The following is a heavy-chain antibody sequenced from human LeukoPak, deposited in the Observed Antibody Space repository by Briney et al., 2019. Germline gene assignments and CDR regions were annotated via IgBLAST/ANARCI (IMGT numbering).Heavy chain of an antibody. CDR1: GGSISSSNW. CDR3: ASLDSTGSRPYYYYGMDV. CDR2: IYHSGST. Sequence: SETLSLTCAVSGGSISSSNWWSWVRQPPGKGLEWIGEIYHSGSTNYNPSLKSRVTISVDKSKNQFSLKLSSVTAADTAVYYYASLDSTGSRPYYYYGMDVWGQGTTVTVSS. D-gene: IGHD3-9*01. J-gene: IGHJ6*02. V-gene: IGHV4-4*02.